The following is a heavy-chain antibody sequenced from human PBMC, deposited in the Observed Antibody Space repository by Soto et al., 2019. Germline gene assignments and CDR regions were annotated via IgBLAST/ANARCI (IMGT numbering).Heavy chain of an antibody. CDR2: ISSSSSYI. D-gene: IGHD6-19*01. CDR3: ARAPNSSGWYEDYYYGMDV. Sequence: GGSLRLSCAASGFTFNSYSMNWVRQAPGKGLEWVSSISSSSSYIYYADSVKGRFTISRDNAKNSLYLQMNSLRAEDTAVYYCARAPNSSGWYEDYYYGMDVWGQGTTVTVSS. CDR1: GFTFNSYS. J-gene: IGHJ6*02. V-gene: IGHV3-21*01.